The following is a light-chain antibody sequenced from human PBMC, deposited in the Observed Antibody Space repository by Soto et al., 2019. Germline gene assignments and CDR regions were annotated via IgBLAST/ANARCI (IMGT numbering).Light chain of an antibody. J-gene: IGLJ3*02. V-gene: IGLV2-23*02. CDR2: EVT. CDR3: CSYASSNIWV. CDR1: SSDVGNYNL. Sequence: QSALTQPASVSGSPGQSITISCIGTSSDVGNYNLVSWYQHHPGKAPKLMIYEVTRRPSGVSNRFSGSKSGDTASLTISGLQAEDEADYYCCSYASSNIWVFGGGTKLTVL.